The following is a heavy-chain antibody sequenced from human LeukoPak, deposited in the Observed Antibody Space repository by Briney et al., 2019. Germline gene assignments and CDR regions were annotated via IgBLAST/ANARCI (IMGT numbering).Heavy chain of an antibody. CDR1: GYNFTSYW. CDR2: IYPGASNP. CDR3: ARHMYYYGSGSYGPNDY. D-gene: IGHD3-10*01. Sequence: GESLKISCKGSGYNFTSYWIGWVRQMPGKGLEWMGIIYPGASNPKYSQSFQGQVTLSADTSISTAYLQWSSLKASDTAMYYCARHMYYYGSGSYGPNDYWGQGTLVTVSS. J-gene: IGHJ4*02. V-gene: IGHV5-51*01.